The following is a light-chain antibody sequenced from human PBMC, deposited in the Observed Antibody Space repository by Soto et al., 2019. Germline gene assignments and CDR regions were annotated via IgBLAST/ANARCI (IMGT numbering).Light chain of an antibody. CDR3: QQYNSDPWT. CDR1: QSITTW. V-gene: IGKV1-5*03. Sequence: DIQMTQSPSTLSASVGDRVTITCRASQSITTWLAWYQEKPGKAPNLLIYKASNLDSGVPSRFSGSGSGTEFTLTISSLQPEEFATYYCQQYNSDPWTFGQGTKVDIK. CDR2: KAS. J-gene: IGKJ1*01.